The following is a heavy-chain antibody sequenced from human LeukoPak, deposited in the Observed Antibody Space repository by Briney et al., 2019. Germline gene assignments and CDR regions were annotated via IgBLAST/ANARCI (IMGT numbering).Heavy chain of an antibody. CDR1: GYTFTTYA. Sequence: VASLKVSCKTSGYTFTTYAISWVRQAPGQGFEWMGWINTYNGNTNFAQKFQDRVTMTTDTSTSTAYLELRSLRSDDTAVYYCARDAIQGRLTSDYWGQGTLVTVSS. V-gene: IGHV1-18*01. CDR3: ARDAIQGRLTSDY. D-gene: IGHD3-3*01. CDR2: INTYNGNT. J-gene: IGHJ4*02.